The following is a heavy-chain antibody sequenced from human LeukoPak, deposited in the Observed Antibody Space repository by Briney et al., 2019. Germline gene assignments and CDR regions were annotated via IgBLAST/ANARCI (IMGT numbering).Heavy chain of an antibody. CDR1: GFTFSSYA. Sequence: PGGSLRLSCAASGFTFSSYAMTWVRQAPGKGLEWVSGISGSGGSTYYADSVKGRFTISRDNSKNTLYLQMNSLRAEDTAVYYCAKEMVANTETFDYWGQGTLVTVSS. V-gene: IGHV3-23*01. CDR2: ISGSGGST. CDR3: AKEMVANTETFDY. D-gene: IGHD2-8*01. J-gene: IGHJ4*02.